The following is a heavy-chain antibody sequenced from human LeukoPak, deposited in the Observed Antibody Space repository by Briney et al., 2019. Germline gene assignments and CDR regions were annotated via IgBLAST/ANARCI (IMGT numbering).Heavy chain of an antibody. D-gene: IGHD1-26*01. CDR1: GFTFSNYS. CDR2: ISWNSGSI. Sequence: GGSLRLSCAASGFTFSNYSMNWVRQAPGKGLEWVSGISWNSGSIGYADSVKGRFTISRDNAKNSLYLQMNSLRAEDTALYYCAKDTYRGVGALFDYWGQGTLVTVSS. CDR3: AKDTYRGVGALFDY. V-gene: IGHV3-9*01. J-gene: IGHJ4*02.